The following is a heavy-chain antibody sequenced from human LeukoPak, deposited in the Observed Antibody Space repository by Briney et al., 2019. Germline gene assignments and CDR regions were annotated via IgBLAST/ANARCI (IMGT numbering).Heavy chain of an antibody. CDR2: IRNDRIT. D-gene: IGHD5-12*01. J-gene: IGHJ4*02. V-gene: IGHV3-15*01. CDR1: GLTLSDAW. CDR3: TWMATIFTVDY. Sequence: PGESLRLSRVLSGLTLSDAWMSRVRQAPGKGLEWVGRIRNDRITDYAAPVRGRFGISRDNSKDTFYLQMNSLRTEDTGMYFCTWMATIFTVDYWGQGTLVTVSS.